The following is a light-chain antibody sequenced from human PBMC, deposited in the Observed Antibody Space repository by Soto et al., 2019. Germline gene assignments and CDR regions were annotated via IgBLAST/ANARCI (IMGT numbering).Light chain of an antibody. V-gene: IGLV1-44*01. CDR1: SSNIGSNT. CDR3: AAWDDSLNGRDWV. J-gene: IGLJ3*02. Sequence: QDVVTQPPSASGTPGQRVTISCSGSSSNIGSNTVNWYQQLPGTAPKLLIYSNNQRPSGVPDRFSGSKSGTSASLAISGLQSEDEADYYCAAWDDSLNGRDWVFGGGTKLTVL. CDR2: SNN.